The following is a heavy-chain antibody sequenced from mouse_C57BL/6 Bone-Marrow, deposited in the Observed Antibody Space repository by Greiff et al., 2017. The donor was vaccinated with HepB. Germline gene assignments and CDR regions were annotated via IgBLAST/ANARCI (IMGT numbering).Heavy chain of an antibody. V-gene: IGHV1-59*01. J-gene: IGHJ4*01. CDR2: IDPSDSYT. Sequence: QVQLQQPGAELVRPGTSVKLSCKASGYTFTSYWMHWVKQRPGQGLEWIGVIDPSDSYTNYNQKFKGKATLTVDTSSSTAYMQLSSLTSEDSAVYYCAREGVTTVSTYAMDYWGQGTSVTVSS. CDR1: GYTFTSYW. CDR3: AREGVTTVSTYAMDY. D-gene: IGHD1-1*01.